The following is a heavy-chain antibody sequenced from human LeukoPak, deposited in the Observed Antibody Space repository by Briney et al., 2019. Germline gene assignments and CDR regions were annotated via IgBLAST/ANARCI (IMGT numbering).Heavy chain of an antibody. J-gene: IGHJ4*02. Sequence: SETLSLTCTVSGGSISSYYWSWIRQPPGKGLEWIGYIYYSGSTNYNPSLKSRDTISVDTSKNQFSLKVSSVTAADTAVYYCARDSGPRFDYWGQGTLVTVSS. CDR3: ARDSGPRFDY. V-gene: IGHV4-59*01. CDR1: GGSISSYY. CDR2: IYYSGST. D-gene: IGHD6-19*01.